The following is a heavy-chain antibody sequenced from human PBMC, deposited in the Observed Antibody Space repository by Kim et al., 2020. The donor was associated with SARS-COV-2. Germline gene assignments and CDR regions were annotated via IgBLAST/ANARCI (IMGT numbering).Heavy chain of an antibody. D-gene: IGHD2-2*01. J-gene: IGHJ3*01. CDR1: GDSVSTSSAS. V-gene: IGHV6-1*01. CDR2: TYYRSKWYN. Sequence: SQTLSLTCVISGDSVSTSSASWNWIRQSPSRGLEWLGRTYYRSKWYNDYAVSVKSRITVNPDTSKNQFSLQLNSVTPEDTGVYFCARGVSSKNAFDFWGHVTMVTDSS. CDR3: ARGVSSKNAFDF.